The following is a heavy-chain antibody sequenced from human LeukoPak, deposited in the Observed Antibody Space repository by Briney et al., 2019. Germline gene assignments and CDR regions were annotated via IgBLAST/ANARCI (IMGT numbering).Heavy chain of an antibody. CDR2: ISDRGSRT. CDR3: AKRGVVIRVILVGFHKEAYYFDS. J-gene: IGHJ4*02. V-gene: IGHV3-23*01. D-gene: IGHD3-22*01. CDR1: GITLSNYG. Sequence: GGPLRFSCAVSGITLSNYGMSWVRQAPGKGLEWVAGISDRGSRTNYADSVKGRFTISTDHPKNTLYLQMNSLRAEDTAVYFCAKRGVVIRVILVGFHKEAYYFDSWGQGALVTVSS.